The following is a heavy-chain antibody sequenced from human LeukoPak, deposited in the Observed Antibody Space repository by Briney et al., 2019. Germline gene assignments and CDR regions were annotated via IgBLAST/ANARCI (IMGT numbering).Heavy chain of an antibody. J-gene: IGHJ4*02. CDR1: EFTFSSYW. Sequence: GGSLRLSCAASEFTFSSYWMSWVRQAPGKGLEWVANIKQDGGEKYYLDSVKGRFTVSKDNAKNSLYLQMNSLRAEDTAVYYCARVGARQILEYWGQGTLVTVSS. D-gene: IGHD4-17*01. CDR3: ARVGARQILEY. V-gene: IGHV3-7*01. CDR2: IKQDGGEK.